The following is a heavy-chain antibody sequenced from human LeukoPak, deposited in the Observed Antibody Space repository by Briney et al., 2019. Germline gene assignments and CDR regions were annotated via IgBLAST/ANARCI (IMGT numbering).Heavy chain of an antibody. V-gene: IGHV3-7*01. CDR1: GFTFSSYW. Sequence: PGGSLRLSCAASGFTFSSYWMTWVRQAPGKGLEWVANIGEDGSEKYYVDSVKGRFTISRDNAKNSLYLQMNSLRAEDTAVYYCARDPNGADYWGQGTLATVSS. J-gene: IGHJ4*02. CDR2: IGEDGSEK. CDR3: ARDPNGADY. D-gene: IGHD4-17*01.